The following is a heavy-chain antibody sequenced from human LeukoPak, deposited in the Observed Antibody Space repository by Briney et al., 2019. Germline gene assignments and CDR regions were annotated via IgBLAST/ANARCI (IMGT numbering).Heavy chain of an antibody. Sequence: SETLSLTCTVSGGSISSYYWSWIRQPAGKGLEWIGRIYTSGSTNYNPSLKSRVTMSVDTSKNQFSLKLSSVTAADTAVYYCAREYDFWSGYYTFDYWGQGTLVTVSS. V-gene: IGHV4-4*07. CDR2: IYTSGST. CDR3: AREYDFWSGYYTFDY. CDR1: GGSISSYY. D-gene: IGHD3-3*01. J-gene: IGHJ4*02.